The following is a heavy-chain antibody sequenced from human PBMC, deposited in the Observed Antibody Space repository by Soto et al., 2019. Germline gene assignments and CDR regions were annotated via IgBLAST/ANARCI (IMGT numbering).Heavy chain of an antibody. J-gene: IGHJ4*02. CDR3: VRDTMRAAAAASLDY. CDR2: ISVSGNII. CDR1: GFTFSTSV. D-gene: IGHD2-15*01. V-gene: IGHV3-48*03. Sequence: VGSLRLSCDASGFTFSTSVFNWVRQATGRGLEWISYISVSGNIIKYAESVKGRFTISRDNAENSLHLHMSNLRVDDTALYFCVRDTMRAAAAASLDYWGQGTQVTVSS.